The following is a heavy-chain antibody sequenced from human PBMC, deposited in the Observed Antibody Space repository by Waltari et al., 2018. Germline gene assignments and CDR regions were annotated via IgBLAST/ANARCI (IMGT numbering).Heavy chain of an antibody. Sequence: EVQLVESGGGLVQPGRSLRLSCTASGFTFGDYAMSWFRQAPGKGLEWVGFIRSKAYGGTTEYAASVKGRCTISRDESKSSAYLQMNSLKTEDTAVYYCTRGGETMDYYYGMDVWGQGTTVTVSS. D-gene: IGHD3-10*01. CDR3: TRGGETMDYYYGMDV. J-gene: IGHJ6*02. CDR2: IRSKAYGGTT. CDR1: GFTFGDYA. V-gene: IGHV3-49*03.